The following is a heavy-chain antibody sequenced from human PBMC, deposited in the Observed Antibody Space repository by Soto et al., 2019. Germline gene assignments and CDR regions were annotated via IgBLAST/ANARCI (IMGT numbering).Heavy chain of an antibody. J-gene: IGHJ5*02. V-gene: IGHV2-5*02. D-gene: IGHD2-15*01. Sequence: SGPTLMNPPQNLTRSFTLYGSSLTTRGMGVGWIRQPPRRALEWLALIYWVDARRYSPSLKSRLSITKDTAKTQVVFKMTNMVPVDTATFYCVRSRRLCDVCICYYRWFDPWGQGALGTASS. CDR3: VRSRRLCDVCICYYRWFDP. CDR1: GSSLTTRGMG. CDR2: IYWVDAR.